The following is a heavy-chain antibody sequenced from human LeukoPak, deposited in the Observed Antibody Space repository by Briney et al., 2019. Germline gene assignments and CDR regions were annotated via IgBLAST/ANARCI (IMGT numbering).Heavy chain of an antibody. V-gene: IGHV3-33*01. J-gene: IGHJ4*02. CDR1: GFTFSSFG. Sequence: GRSRRLSCAASGFTFSSFGMHWVRQAPGKGLEWVATIWYNGRNETYADSVKGRFTISRDNSKNTLYLYMNSLRAEDTAVYYCARESRGELFAPPDYWGQGTLVTVSS. D-gene: IGHD3-10*01. CDR3: ARESRGELFAPPDY. CDR2: IWYNGRNE.